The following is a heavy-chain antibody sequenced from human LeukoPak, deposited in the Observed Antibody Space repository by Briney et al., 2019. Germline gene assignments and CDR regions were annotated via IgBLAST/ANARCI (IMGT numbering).Heavy chain of an antibody. V-gene: IGHV3-11*04. CDR3: AKDERYNWNDYYYYYMDI. Sequence: GGSLRLSCAASGFTFSDYYMSWIRQAPGKGLEWLSYISSSGTTIYYADSVKGRFTISRDNSKNTLYLQMNSLRAEDTAVYYCAKDERYNWNDYYYYYMDIWGKGTTVTVSS. CDR1: GFTFSDYY. J-gene: IGHJ6*03. CDR2: ISSSGTTI. D-gene: IGHD1-1*01.